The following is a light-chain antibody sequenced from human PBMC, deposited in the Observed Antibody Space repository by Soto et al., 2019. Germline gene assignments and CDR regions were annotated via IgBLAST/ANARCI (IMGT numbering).Light chain of an antibody. CDR1: QSVSTSY. V-gene: IGKV3-20*01. CDR3: KQYGGSWT. J-gene: IGKJ1*01. Sequence: ELVLTQSPGTLSLSPGERATLSCRASQSVSTSYLAWYQQKPGQAPRLLIYRTSSRATGIPDRFSGSGSGTDFTLTISRLEPEDFAVYYCKQYGGSWTFGQGTKVEIK. CDR2: RTS.